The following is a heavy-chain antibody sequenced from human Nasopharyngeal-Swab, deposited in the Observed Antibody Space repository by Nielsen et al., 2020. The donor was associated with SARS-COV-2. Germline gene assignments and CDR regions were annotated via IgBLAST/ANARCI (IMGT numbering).Heavy chain of an antibody. Sequence: GSLRLSCTVSGGSISSYYWSWIRQPPGKGLEWIGYIYYSGSTNYNPSLKSRVTISVDTSKNQFSLKLSSVTAADTAVYYCARTLGWSTGFDYWGQGTLVTVSS. V-gene: IGHV4-59*01. CDR3: ARTLGWSTGFDY. D-gene: IGHD6-19*01. CDR2: IYYSGST. CDR1: GGSISSYY. J-gene: IGHJ4*02.